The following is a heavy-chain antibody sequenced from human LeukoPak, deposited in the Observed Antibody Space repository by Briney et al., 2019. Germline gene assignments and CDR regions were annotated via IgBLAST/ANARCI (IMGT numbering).Heavy chain of an antibody. CDR2: INYSGST. CDR3: ARYGRYYGSGSYYNPKRDYYYYYCIDV. D-gene: IGHD3-10*01. Sequence: SXTLXLTCAVSGGSFSGYYWSWIRQPPGKGLEWVGEINYSGSTNYNPSLKSRVTISVDTSKNQFSLKPRSVTAADTAVYYCARYGRYYGSGSYYNPKRDYYYYYCIDVWGQGTTVTVSS. CDR1: GGSFSGYY. V-gene: IGHV4-34*01. J-gene: IGHJ6*02.